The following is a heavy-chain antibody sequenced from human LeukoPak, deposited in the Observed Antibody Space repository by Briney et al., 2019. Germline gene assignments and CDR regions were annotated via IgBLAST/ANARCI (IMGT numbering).Heavy chain of an antibody. Sequence: PSETLSLTCTVSGGSISSSSYYWGWIRQPPGKGLEWIGSIYYSGSTYYNPSLKSRVTISVDTSKNQFSLKLSSVTAADTAVYYCAREAAGGPDYGDRQGYFDYWGQGTLVTVSS. V-gene: IGHV4-39*07. CDR2: IYYSGST. D-gene: IGHD4-17*01. CDR3: AREAAGGPDYGDRQGYFDY. CDR1: GGSISSSSYY. J-gene: IGHJ4*02.